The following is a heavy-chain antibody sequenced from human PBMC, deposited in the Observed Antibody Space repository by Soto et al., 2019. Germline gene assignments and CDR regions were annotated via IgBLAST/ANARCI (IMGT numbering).Heavy chain of an antibody. Sequence: PGGSLRLSCAASGVTFSSYAMSWVRQAPGKGLEWVSAISGSGGSTYYADSVKGRFTISRDNSKNTLYLQMNSLRAEDTAVYYCAKGGYNWNGQGVDYYYYYMDVWGKGTTVTVSS. V-gene: IGHV3-23*01. J-gene: IGHJ6*03. CDR1: GVTFSSYA. CDR2: ISGSGGST. CDR3: AKGGYNWNGQGVDYYYYYMDV. D-gene: IGHD1-20*01.